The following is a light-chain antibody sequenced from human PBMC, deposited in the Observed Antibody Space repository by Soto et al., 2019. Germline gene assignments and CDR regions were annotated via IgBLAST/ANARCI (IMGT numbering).Light chain of an antibody. V-gene: IGKV1-39*01. J-gene: IGKJ2*01. Sequence: DIQMTQSPSSLSASVGDRVTITCRASQSISKYLNWYQQKPGQAPNLLIYAASTLQSGVPSRFXGSRSGTDFTLTISSLQPEDFATYYCQQSYSTPPDTFGQGTKLEIK. CDR2: AAS. CDR1: QSISKY. CDR3: QQSYSTPPDT.